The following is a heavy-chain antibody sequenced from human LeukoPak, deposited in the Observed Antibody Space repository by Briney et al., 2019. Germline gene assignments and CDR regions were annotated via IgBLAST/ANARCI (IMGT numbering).Heavy chain of an antibody. D-gene: IGHD6-19*01. CDR2: IRFDGSMK. CDR3: ARSIAVAGTPFDY. V-gene: IGHV3-30*02. Sequence: GGSLRLSCEASGFPFSSYGIHWVRQAPGKGLEWVAFIRFDGSMKYSADSEKGRFTISRDNSKNTLYLQMNSLRAEDTAVYYCARSIAVAGTPFDYWGLGTLVTVSS. CDR1: GFPFSSYG. J-gene: IGHJ4*02.